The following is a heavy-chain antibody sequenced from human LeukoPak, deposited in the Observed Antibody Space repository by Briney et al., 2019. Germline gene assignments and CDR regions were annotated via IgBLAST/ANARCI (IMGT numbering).Heavy chain of an antibody. V-gene: IGHV1-8*01. CDR1: GYTFTSYD. D-gene: IGHD3-22*01. CDR3: ARAFYYDSSGYYYHFDY. J-gene: IGHJ4*02. Sequence: ASVKVSCKASGYTFTSYDINWVRQATGQGLEWMGWMNPNSGNTGYAQKFQGRVTMTRNTSISTAYMELSSLRSEDTAVCYCARAFYYDSSGYYYHFDYWGQGTLVTVSS. CDR2: MNPNSGNT.